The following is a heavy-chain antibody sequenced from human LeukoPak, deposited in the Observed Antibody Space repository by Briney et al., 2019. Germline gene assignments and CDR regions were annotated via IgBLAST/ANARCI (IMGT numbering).Heavy chain of an antibody. Sequence: ASVKVSCKASGYTFTSYYMHWVRQAPGQGLEWMGLINPTGGSTGYAQKFQGRVTMTRDMSTSTVYMELSSLRSEDTAVYYCAREGGYSYGNDAFDIWGQGTMVTVSS. D-gene: IGHD5-18*01. J-gene: IGHJ3*02. CDR3: AREGGYSYGNDAFDI. V-gene: IGHV1-46*01. CDR2: INPTGGST. CDR1: GYTFTSYY.